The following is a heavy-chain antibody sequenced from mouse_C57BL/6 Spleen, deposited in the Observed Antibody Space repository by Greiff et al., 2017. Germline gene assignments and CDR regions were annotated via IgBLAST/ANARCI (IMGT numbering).Heavy chain of an antibody. CDR1: GYTFTSYW. V-gene: IGHV1-52*01. D-gene: IGHD2-1*01. CDR2: IDPSDSET. Sequence: VQLQQPGAELVRPGSSVKLSCKASGYTFTSYWMHWVKQRPIQGLEWIGNIDPSDSETHYNQNFKDKATLTVDKSSSTAYMQLSSLTSEDSAVYYCARDGNYEGGAMDYWGQGTSVTVSS. J-gene: IGHJ4*01. CDR3: ARDGNYEGGAMDY.